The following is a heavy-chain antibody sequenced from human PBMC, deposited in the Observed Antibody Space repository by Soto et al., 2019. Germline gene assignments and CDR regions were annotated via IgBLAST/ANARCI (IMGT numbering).Heavy chain of an antibody. D-gene: IGHD5-12*01. CDR3: TRDGRYSGYPPPAF. J-gene: IGHJ4*02. V-gene: IGHV3-49*03. CDR2: IRNKAYGGTT. Sequence: GGSLRLSCTASGFTFTDYTLSWFRQAPGKGLEWLGFIRNKAYGGTTEYAASVKGRFTISRDDSKSIAYLLMNSLKTEDTAMYYCTRDGRYSGYPPPAFWGQGTLVTVSS. CDR1: GFTFTDYT.